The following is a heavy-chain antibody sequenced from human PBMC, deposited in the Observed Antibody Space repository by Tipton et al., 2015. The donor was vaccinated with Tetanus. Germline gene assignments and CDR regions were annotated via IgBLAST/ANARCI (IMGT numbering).Heavy chain of an antibody. Sequence: LRLSCAASGFTFGSYAMNWVRQAPGKGLEWIGSISYTGRTYYSPSLKSRVTMSVDTSKKDFSVRLGSVTAADTAVYYCARADYNLARKGPFDSWGQGTQVIVS. CDR1: GFTFGSYA. D-gene: IGHD5-12*01. CDR3: ARADYNLARKGPFDS. J-gene: IGHJ4*02. CDR2: ISYTGRT. V-gene: IGHV4-39*02.